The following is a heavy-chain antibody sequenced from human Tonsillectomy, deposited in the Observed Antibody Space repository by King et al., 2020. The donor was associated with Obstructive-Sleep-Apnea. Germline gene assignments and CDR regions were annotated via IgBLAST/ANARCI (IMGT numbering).Heavy chain of an antibody. CDR2: LDWDDDK. D-gene: IGHD3-22*01. CDR1: GFSLSTSGMC. CDR3: ARIVRSHSSGQHYYFDY. V-gene: IGHV2-70*11. J-gene: IGHJ4*02. Sequence: TLKESGPALVKPTQTLTLTCAFSGFSLSTSGMCVSWIRQPPGEALEWLARLDWDDDKYYSTTLKTRLTISKDTSKNQVVLTVTNMDPVDTATYYCARIVRSHSSGQHYYFDYWGQGTLVTVSS.